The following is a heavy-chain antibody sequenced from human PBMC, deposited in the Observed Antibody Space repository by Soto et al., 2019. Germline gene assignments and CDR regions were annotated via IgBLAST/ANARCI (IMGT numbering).Heavy chain of an antibody. CDR2: IYWDDDK. Sequence: QITLNESGPTLVKPTQTLTLTCIFSGFSLSTRDVGVGWIRQPPGKALEWLGVIYWDDDKSYSPSLKSRLTITKDTSKNPVVLRMTKMDPVDTATYYSAHCRGAEASFWGQGTLVTVSS. D-gene: IGHD2-2*01. V-gene: IGHV2-5*02. CDR3: AHCRGAEASF. CDR1: GFSLSTRDVG. J-gene: IGHJ4*02.